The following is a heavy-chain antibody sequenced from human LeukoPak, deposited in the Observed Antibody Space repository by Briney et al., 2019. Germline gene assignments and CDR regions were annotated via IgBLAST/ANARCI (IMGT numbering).Heavy chain of an antibody. V-gene: IGHV4-59*08. D-gene: IGHD2-2*01. CDR2: IDYRGST. Sequence: SEPLSLTCTVSGGSISSYYWSWIRQPPGKGLEWIGYIDYRGSTNYNPSLKSRVTISVDTSKNQFSLKLSSVTAADTAVYYCARRAAVYCSSTSCYGGYFDYWGQGTLVTVSS. CDR3: ARRAAVYCSSTSCYGGYFDY. CDR1: GGSISSYY. J-gene: IGHJ4*02.